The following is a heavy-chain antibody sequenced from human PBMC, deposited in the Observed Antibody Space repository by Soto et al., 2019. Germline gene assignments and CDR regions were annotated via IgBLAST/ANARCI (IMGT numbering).Heavy chain of an antibody. Sequence: QVQLQESGPGLVKPSQTLSLTCTVSGDSISSAVNYCSWIRQQPGKGLEWIGYFYHTGSTYYNPPLKRRLTISVDTSKTRSSLKLSSVPAAETAVYYCARNLYPVRDAFALWGQGTMVTVSS. CDR2: FYHTGST. CDR1: GDSISSAVNY. J-gene: IGHJ3*01. D-gene: IGHD2-2*02. CDR3: ARNLYPVRDAFAL. V-gene: IGHV4-31*03.